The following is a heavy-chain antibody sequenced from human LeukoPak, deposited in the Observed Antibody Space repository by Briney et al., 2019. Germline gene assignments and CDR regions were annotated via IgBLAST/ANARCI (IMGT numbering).Heavy chain of an antibody. V-gene: IGHV3-74*01. D-gene: IGHD5-18*01. CDR3: VRGLGSGYSYAYGVY. CDR1: GFTFSSYW. CDR2: INGDGSDT. J-gene: IGHJ4*02. Sequence: GGSLRLSCKASGFTFSSYWMHWVRQIPGKGLAWVSRINGDGSDTNSADSVKGRFTISRDNAKNTLYLQMKSLRAEDTAVYYCVRGLGSGYSYAYGVYWGQGTLVTVSS.